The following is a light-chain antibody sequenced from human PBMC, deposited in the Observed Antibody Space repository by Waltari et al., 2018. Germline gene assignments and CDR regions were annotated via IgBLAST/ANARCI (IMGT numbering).Light chain of an antibody. J-gene: IGLJ1*01. V-gene: IGLV3-21*02. CDR1: NIGSKS. Sequence: SYVLTQPPSVSVAPGQTARITCGGNNIGSKSVHWYQQKPGQAPVLVVYDDSDRPSGIPGRFSGSNSGNTATLTISRVEAGDGADYYCQVWDSSSDHYVFGTGTKVTVL. CDR3: QVWDSSSDHYV. CDR2: DDS.